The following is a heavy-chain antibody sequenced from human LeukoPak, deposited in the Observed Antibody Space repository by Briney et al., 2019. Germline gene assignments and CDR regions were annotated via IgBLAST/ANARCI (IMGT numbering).Heavy chain of an antibody. CDR2: IYINDRN. D-gene: IGHD2/OR15-2a*01. J-gene: IGHJ4*02. CDR3: ARGGFSTATAPDY. Sequence: KPAETLSLTCTVPGGSISSYPWSWVRQPAGKGLEWIGRIYINDRNEDNIHLTSRVHMSVDTSKNQFSLKLSSVSAADTAVYYCARGGFSTATAPDYWGQGTLVTVSS. CDR1: GGSISSYP. V-gene: IGHV4-4*07.